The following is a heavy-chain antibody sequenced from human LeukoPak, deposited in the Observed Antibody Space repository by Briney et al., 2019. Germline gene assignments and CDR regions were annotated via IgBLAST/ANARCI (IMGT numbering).Heavy chain of an antibody. CDR3: ARDDAVQQLDGYYYYYYMDV. CDR2: IIPIFGTA. D-gene: IGHD6-13*01. V-gene: IGHV1-69*05. J-gene: IGHJ6*03. Sequence: ASVKVSCKASGGTFSSYAISWVRQAPGQGLEWMGGIIPIFGTANYAQKFQGRVTITTDESTSTAYMELSSLRSEDTAVYYCARDDAVQQLDGYYYYYYMDVWGKGTTVTVSS. CDR1: GGTFSSYA.